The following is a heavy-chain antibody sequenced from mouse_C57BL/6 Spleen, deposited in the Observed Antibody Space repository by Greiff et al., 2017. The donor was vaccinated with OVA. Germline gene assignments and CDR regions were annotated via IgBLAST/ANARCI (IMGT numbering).Heavy chain of an antibody. CDR1: GYTFTSYW. CDR2: INPSNGGT. CDR3: AKGHNWEMDY. J-gene: IGHJ4*01. V-gene: IGHV1-53*01. D-gene: IGHD4-1*01. Sequence: QVQLQQPGPELVKPGASVKLSCKASGYTFTSYWMHWVKQRPGQGLEWIGIINPSNGGTNYNEKFKRKATLTVDKSSSTAYMQHSNMTSEDSAVYYCAKGHNWEMDYWGQGTSVTVSA.